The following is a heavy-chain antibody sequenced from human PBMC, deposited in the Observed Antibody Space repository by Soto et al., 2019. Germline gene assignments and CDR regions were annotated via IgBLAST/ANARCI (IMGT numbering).Heavy chain of an antibody. V-gene: IGHV3-23*01. CDR1: GFTFSSYS. CDR3: AKGGGYSYGYLVY. J-gene: IGHJ4*02. CDR2: FSRTGGST. D-gene: IGHD5-18*01. Sequence: GGSLRLSCAASGFTFSSYSMNWVRQAPGKGLEWVSSFSRTGGSTYYADPVKGRFTISRDDSKNTLYLQTNNMRAEDTAVYYCAKGGGYSYGYLVYWGLGTLVTVSS.